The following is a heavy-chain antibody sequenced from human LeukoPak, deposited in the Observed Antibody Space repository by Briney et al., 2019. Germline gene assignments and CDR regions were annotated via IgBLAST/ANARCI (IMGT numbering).Heavy chain of an antibody. Sequence: GASVKVSCKASGYTFTSYYMHWVRQAPGQGLEWMGWINPNSGGTNYAQKFQGRVTMTRDTSISTAYMELSRLRSDDTAVYYCARDNCSSTSCYNNYYYYYVDVWGKGTTVTVSS. D-gene: IGHD2-2*01. CDR1: GYTFTSYY. CDR3: ARDNCSSTSCYNNYYYYYVDV. V-gene: IGHV1-2*02. CDR2: INPNSGGT. J-gene: IGHJ6*03.